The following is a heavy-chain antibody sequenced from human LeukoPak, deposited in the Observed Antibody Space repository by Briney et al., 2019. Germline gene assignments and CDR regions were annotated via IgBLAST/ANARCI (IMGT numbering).Heavy chain of an antibody. V-gene: IGHV4-39*01. CDR2: VYYGGTT. Sequence: PSETLSLTCTVSGGSISSSSYYWAWIRQPPGKGLEWIGSVYYGGTTYYNPSLKSRVTISVDTSKNQYSLTLSSVTAADTAVFYCARHPDYYDSSGHFYVEAFHIRGQGTMVTVSS. CDR1: GGSISSSSYY. J-gene: IGHJ3*02. D-gene: IGHD3-22*01. CDR3: ARHPDYYDSSGHFYVEAFHI.